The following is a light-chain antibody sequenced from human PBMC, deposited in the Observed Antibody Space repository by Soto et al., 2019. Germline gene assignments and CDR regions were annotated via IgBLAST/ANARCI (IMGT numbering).Light chain of an antibody. J-gene: IGKJ4*01. CDR3: QQYDSWPPLT. Sequence: EIVMTQSPATLSVSPGERATLSCRASQSVSSNLAWYQRKPGQAPRLLIYGASTRATGIPARFSGSGSGTEFTLTISKLQSEDFAVYHCQQYDSWPPLTFGGGTKVEIK. CDR1: QSVSSN. V-gene: IGKV3-15*01. CDR2: GAS.